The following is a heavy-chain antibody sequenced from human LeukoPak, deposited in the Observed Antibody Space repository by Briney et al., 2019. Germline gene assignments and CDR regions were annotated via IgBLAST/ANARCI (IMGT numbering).Heavy chain of an antibody. CDR2: IYYSGST. D-gene: IGHD3-22*01. J-gene: IGHJ3*02. CDR3: SYDSSGTGIWGAFDI. Sequence: PSETLSLTCTVSGGSISSSSYYWGWIRQPPGKGLEWIGSIYYSGSTYYNPSLKSRVTISVDTSKNQFSLKLSSVTAADTAVYYCSYDSSGTGIWGAFDIWGQGTMVTVSS. CDR1: GGSISSSSYY. V-gene: IGHV4-39*01.